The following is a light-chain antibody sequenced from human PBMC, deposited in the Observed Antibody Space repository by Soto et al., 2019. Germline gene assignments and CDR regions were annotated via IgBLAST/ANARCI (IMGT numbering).Light chain of an antibody. Sequence: DIQMTQSPSSLSASVGDRVTITCRASQSISSYLNGYQQKPGKAPKLLIYAASSLQSGVQSRFRGSGSGTDFTLTISSLQPEDFATYYCQQSYSTPYTFGQGTKLEIK. CDR3: QQSYSTPYT. J-gene: IGKJ2*01. CDR2: AAS. V-gene: IGKV1-39*01. CDR1: QSISSY.